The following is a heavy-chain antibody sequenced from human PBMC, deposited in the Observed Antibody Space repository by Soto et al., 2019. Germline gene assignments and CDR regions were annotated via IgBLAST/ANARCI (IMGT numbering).Heavy chain of an antibody. J-gene: IGHJ5*02. CDR1: GYTFTSYY. Sequence: ASVKVSCKASGYTFTSYYMHWVRQAPGQGLEWMGIINPSGGSTSYAQKFQGRVTMTRETSTSTVYMELSSLRSEDTAVYYCARVRSSGGSSKNWFDPWGQGTLVTVSS. CDR2: INPSGGST. V-gene: IGHV1-46*03. CDR3: ARVRSSGGSSKNWFDP. D-gene: IGHD2-15*01.